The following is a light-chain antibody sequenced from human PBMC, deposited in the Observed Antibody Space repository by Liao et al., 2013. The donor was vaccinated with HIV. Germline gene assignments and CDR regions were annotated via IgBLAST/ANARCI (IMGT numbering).Light chain of an antibody. Sequence: SYELTQPPSVSVSPGQTARITCSGDALPKQYAYWYQQKPGQAPVLVIYYDSDRPSGIPERFSGSNSGNTATLTISRVEAGDEADYYCQVWDSSSDRNWVFGGGTKLTVL. CDR2: YDS. J-gene: IGLJ3*02. V-gene: IGLV3-21*02. CDR3: QVWDSSSDRNWV. CDR1: ALPKQY.